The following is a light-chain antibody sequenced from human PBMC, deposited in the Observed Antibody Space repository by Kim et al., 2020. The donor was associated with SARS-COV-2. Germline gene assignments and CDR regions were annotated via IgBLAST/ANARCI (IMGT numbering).Light chain of an antibody. CDR3: GTWDDILSGWV. CDR2: KND. V-gene: IGLV1-47*01. CDR1: SPDIGSNY. J-gene: IGLJ3*02. Sequence: GQRVRIYYSGSSPDIGSNYVYCYQHLPETGPELLISKNDQRPSGVPDRFSGSRSGTSASVAISGLRSEDECHYYCGTWDDILSGWVFGGGTQLTVL.